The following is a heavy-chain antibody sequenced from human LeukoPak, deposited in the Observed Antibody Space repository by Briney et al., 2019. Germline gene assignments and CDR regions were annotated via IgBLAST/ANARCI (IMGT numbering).Heavy chain of an antibody. V-gene: IGHV4-39*06. Sequence: SETLSLTCTVSGGSISSSSYYWGWIRQPPGKGLEWIGSIYYSGSTYYNPSLKSRVTISVDTSKNQFPLKLSSVTAADTAVYYCARDAPHLGYWGQGTLVTVSS. CDR1: GGSISSSSYY. J-gene: IGHJ4*02. CDR2: IYYSGST. D-gene: IGHD3-16*01. CDR3: ARDAPHLGY.